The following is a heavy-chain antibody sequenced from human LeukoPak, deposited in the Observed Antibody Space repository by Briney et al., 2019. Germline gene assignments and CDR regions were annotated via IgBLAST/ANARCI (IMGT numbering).Heavy chain of an antibody. CDR3: ARHSSGSYQRRAFDI. J-gene: IGHJ3*02. V-gene: IGHV4-59*08. D-gene: IGHD1-26*01. CDR2: IYYSGST. CDR1: GGSISSYY. Sequence: SETLSLTCTVSGGSISSYYWSWIRQPPGKGLEWIGYIYYSGSTNYNPSLKSRVTISVDTSKNQFSLKLSSVTAADTAVYYCARHSSGSYQRRAFDIWGQGTMVTVSS.